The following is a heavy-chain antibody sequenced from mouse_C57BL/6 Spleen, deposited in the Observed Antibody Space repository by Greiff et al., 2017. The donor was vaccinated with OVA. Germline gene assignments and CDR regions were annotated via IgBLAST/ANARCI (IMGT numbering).Heavy chain of an antibody. CDR1: GYSITSGYY. D-gene: IGHD1-1*01. J-gene: IGHJ4*01. Sequence: EVQLVESGPGLVKPSQSLSLTCSVTGYSITSGYYWNWIRQFPGNKLEWMGYISYDGSNNYNPSLKNRISITRDTSKNQFFLKLNSVTTEDTATYYCARGDPFYYYGSGYAMDYWGQGTSVTVSS. CDR3: ARGDPFYYYGSGYAMDY. V-gene: IGHV3-6*01. CDR2: ISYDGSN.